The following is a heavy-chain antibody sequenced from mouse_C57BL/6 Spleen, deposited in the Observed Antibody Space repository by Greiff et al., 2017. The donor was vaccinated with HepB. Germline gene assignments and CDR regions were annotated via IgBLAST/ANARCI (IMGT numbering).Heavy chain of an antibody. CDR1: GYTFTDYE. Sequence: QVQLKESGAELVRPGASVTLSCKASGYTFTDYEMHWVKQTPVHGLEWIGAIDPETGGTAYNQKFKGKAILTADKSSSTAYMELRSPTSEDSAVYYCTRYPYYYALDYSGQGTSVTVSS. CDR3: TRYPYYYALDY. CDR2: IDPETGGT. V-gene: IGHV1-15*01. J-gene: IGHJ4*01.